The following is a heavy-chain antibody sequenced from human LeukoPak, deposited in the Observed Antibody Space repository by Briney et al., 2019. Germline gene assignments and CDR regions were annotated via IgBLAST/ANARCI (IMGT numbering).Heavy chain of an antibody. CDR2: ISAYNGNT. V-gene: IGHV1-18*01. D-gene: IGHD1-26*01. CDR3: ARGGSYSGSYYYFDY. Sequence: GASVKVSCKASGYTFTSNGINWVRQAPGQGLEWMGWISAYNGNTNYAQKFQGRVTMTTDTSTSTAYMELRSLRSDVTAVYYCARGGSYSGSYYYFDYWGQGTLVTVSS. J-gene: IGHJ4*02. CDR1: GYTFTSNG.